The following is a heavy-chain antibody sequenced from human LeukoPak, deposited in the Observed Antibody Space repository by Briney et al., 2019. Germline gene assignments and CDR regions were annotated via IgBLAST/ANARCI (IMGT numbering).Heavy chain of an antibody. Sequence: PGGSLRLSCAASGFTFDSYGMHWVRKAPGKGLEWVAVISYDGNNKYYANSVKGRFTISRDNSKNTLYLQMNSLRAEDTAVYYCTRERDLSLYYFDYWGQGTLVTVSS. V-gene: IGHV3-30*03. CDR2: ISYDGNNK. CDR3: TRERDLSLYYFDY. J-gene: IGHJ4*02. CDR1: GFTFDSYG.